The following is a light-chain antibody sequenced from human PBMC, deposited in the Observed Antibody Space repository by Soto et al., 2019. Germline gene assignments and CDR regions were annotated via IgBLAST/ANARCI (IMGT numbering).Light chain of an antibody. J-gene: IGLJ3*02. CDR2: NTN. CDR3: LLYLGGGIWV. CDR1: SGPVFTSSY. Sequence: VVTQEPSFSVSPGGTVTLTCGLSSGPVFTSSYPNWYQQTPGQAPRTLIFNTNTRSSGVPDRFSGSILGDKAALTITGAQADDDSYYYCLLYLGGGIWVFGGGTQLTVL. V-gene: IGLV8-61*01.